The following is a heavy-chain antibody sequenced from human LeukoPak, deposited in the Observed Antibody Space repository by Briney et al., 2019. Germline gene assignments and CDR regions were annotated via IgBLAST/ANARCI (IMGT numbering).Heavy chain of an antibody. CDR3: ARGRYDSSGYYSILDY. CDR2: ITRSSIYT. V-gene: IGHV3-21*01. D-gene: IGHD3-22*01. J-gene: IGHJ4*02. CDR1: GFSFSSYT. Sequence: GGSLRLSCAASGFSFSSYTMKWVRQAPGKGLEWVSSITRSSIYTYYGDSVKGRFTISRDNAKNSLYLQMSSLRAEDTAVYYCARGRYDSSGYYSILDYWGQGTLVTVSS.